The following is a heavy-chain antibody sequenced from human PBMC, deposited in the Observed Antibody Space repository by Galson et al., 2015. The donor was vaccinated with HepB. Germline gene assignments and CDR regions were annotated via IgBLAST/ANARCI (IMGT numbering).Heavy chain of an antibody. CDR2: IYSGGNT. D-gene: IGHD3-22*01. Sequence: SLRLSCAASGFTVNSNYMNWVRQAPGKGLEWVSLIYSGGNTYYADSVKGRFTISRDNSKNTLFLQMNSLRADDTAVYYCARGGSLYYYDRPFVYWGQGTLVTVSS. CDR3: ARGGSLYYYDRPFVY. J-gene: IGHJ4*02. V-gene: IGHV3-66*01. CDR1: GFTVNSNY.